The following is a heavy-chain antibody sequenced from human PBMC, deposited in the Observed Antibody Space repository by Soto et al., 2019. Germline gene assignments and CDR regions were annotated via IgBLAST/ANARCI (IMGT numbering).Heavy chain of an antibody. D-gene: IGHD2-15*01. CDR2: ITGSGGNT. Sequence: LSLTCAASGFTFSSYAMTWVRQAPGKGLEWVSGITGSGGNTYYADSVKGRFTISRDNSKNTLSLQMSSLRADDTAVYYCAQGCGSNCYVGGIWGQGTLVTVSS. CDR3: AQGCGSNCYVGGI. V-gene: IGHV3-23*01. J-gene: IGHJ4*02. CDR1: GFTFSSYA.